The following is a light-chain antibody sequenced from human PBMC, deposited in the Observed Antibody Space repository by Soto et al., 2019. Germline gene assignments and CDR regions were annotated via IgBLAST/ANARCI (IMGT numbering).Light chain of an antibody. CDR1: QSVRSH. CDR2: YSS. J-gene: IGKJ3*01. CDR3: QQYDSWPLA. V-gene: IGKV3-15*01. Sequence: EIVMTQSPATLSVSPGERATLSCRASQSVRSHLAWYQQKPGQAPRLLIYYSSTRATGSPARFSGSGSETEFTLTISSLQSEDFAVYYCQQYDSWPLAFGPGTKVDI.